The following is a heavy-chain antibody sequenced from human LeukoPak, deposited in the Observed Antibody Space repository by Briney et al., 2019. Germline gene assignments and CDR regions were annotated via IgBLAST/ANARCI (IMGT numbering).Heavy chain of an antibody. CDR3: ARGSPLAQGDI. CDR1: GGSFSGYY. V-gene: IGHV4-34*01. Sequence: SETLSLTCAVYGGSFSGYYWSWIRQPPGKELEWIGEINHSGSTNYNPSLKSRVTISVDTSKNQFSLKLSSVTAADTAVYYCARGSPLAQGDIWGQGTMVTVSS. J-gene: IGHJ3*02. CDR2: INHSGST.